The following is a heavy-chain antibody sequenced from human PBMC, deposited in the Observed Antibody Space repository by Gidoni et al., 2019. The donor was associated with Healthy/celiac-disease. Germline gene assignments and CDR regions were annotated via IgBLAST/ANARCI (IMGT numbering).Heavy chain of an antibody. CDR1: GYTFTGYY. CDR2: INPNSGGT. J-gene: IGHJ4*02. Sequence: QVQLVQSGAEVKKPGASVTVYCKASGYTFTGYYMHWGRQAPGQGLEWMGWINPNSGGTNYAQKFKGRVTMTRDTSISKAYMELSRLRSDDTAVYYCARDLVPSGSYTTCFDYWGQGTLVTVSS. V-gene: IGHV1-2*02. CDR3: ARDLVPSGSYTTCFDY. D-gene: IGHD1-26*01.